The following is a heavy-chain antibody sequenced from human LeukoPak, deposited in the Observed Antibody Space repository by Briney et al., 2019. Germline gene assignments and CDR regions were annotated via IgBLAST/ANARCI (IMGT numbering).Heavy chain of an antibody. J-gene: IGHJ4*02. CDR2: IYHSGST. CDR1: GGSISSSNW. Sequence: PSETLSLTCAVSGGSISSSNWWSWVRQPPGKGLEWIGEIYHSGSTNYNPSLKSRVTISVDKSKNQFSLKLSSVTAADTAVYYCARALFGNGWYYFDYWGQGTLVTVSS. CDR3: ARALFGNGWYYFDY. V-gene: IGHV4-4*02. D-gene: IGHD3-10*02.